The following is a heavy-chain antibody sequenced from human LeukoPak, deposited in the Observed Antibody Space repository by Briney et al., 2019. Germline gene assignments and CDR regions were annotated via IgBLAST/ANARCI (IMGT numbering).Heavy chain of an antibody. V-gene: IGHV4-30-2*01. J-gene: IGHJ4*02. CDR1: GGSNSSGGYY. CDR2: IYQSGST. Sequence: SETLSLTCTVSGGSNSSGGYYWSWIRQPPGKGLEWIGYIYQSGSTYYNPSLKSRVTISIDRSKNQFSLQLSSVTAADTAVYYCARFRDEHSSYFDYWGQGTLVTVSS. D-gene: IGHD3-22*01. CDR3: ARFRDEHSSYFDY.